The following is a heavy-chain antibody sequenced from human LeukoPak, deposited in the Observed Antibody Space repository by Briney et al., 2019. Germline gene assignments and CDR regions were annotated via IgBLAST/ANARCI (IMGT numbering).Heavy chain of an antibody. CDR1: GFTFSSYG. CDR2: IRSDGNDK. D-gene: IGHD5-18*01. CDR3: AKKVEGYSYGVDY. J-gene: IGHJ4*02. Sequence: PGGSLRLSCTASGFTFSSYGMHWVRQAPGKGLEWVAFIRSDGNDKYYADSVKGRFTISRDNSKNTLYLQMNSLRAEDTALYYCAKKVEGYSYGVDYWGQGTLVTVSS. V-gene: IGHV3-30*02.